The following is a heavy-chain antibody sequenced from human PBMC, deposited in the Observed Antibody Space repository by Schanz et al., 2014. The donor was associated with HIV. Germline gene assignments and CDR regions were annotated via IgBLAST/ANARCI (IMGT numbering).Heavy chain of an antibody. J-gene: IGHJ6*02. D-gene: IGHD6-13*01. CDR3: ARDRRQQLVEGGDGMDV. Sequence: QVHLVESGGGVVQPGTSLRLSCAASGFTFSNYAIHWVRQAPGKGLEGVTLIWNDGTSKYYADSVKGRFTISRDASKNALYLQMNSLRAEDTAVYYCARDRRQQLVEGGDGMDVWGQGTAVTVSS. CDR1: GFTFSNYA. V-gene: IGHV3-33*01. CDR2: IWNDGTSK.